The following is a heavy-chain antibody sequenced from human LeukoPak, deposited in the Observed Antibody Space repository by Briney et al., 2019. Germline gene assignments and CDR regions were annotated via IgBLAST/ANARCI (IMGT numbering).Heavy chain of an antibody. CDR3: ARHYGDYEVGAFDI. D-gene: IGHD4-17*01. V-gene: IGHV4-59*08. J-gene: IGHJ3*02. CDR1: GGSISSYY. Sequence: SETLSLTCTVSGGSISSYYWSWIRQPPGKGLEWIGYIYYSGSTNYNPSLKSQVTISVDTSKNQFSLKLSSVTAADTAVYYCARHYGDYEVGAFDIWGQGTMVTVSS. CDR2: IYYSGST.